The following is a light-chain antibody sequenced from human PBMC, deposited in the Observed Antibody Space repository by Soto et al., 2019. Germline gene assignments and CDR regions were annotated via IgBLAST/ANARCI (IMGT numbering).Light chain of an antibody. V-gene: IGLV2-18*02. Sequence: QSVLTQPASVSGSPGQSITISCTGSSSDVGSYNRVSWYQQPPNTAPKLIIYDVSNRPSGVPDRFSGSKSGNTASLTISGLQAEDEADYYCNSYTTSSPYVFGTGTKVTVL. J-gene: IGLJ1*01. CDR3: NSYTTSSPYV. CDR1: SSDVGSYNR. CDR2: DVS.